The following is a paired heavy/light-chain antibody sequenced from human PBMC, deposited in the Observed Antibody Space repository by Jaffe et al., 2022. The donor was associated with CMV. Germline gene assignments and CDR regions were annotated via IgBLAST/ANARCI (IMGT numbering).Heavy chain of an antibody. CDR3: AKDRDSTSSAREYES. J-gene: IGHJ5*02. D-gene: IGHD6-6*01. CDR2: ISRSGDKI. CDR1: GFSVSDYY. V-gene: IGHV3-11*01. Sequence: QVQLVESGGGLVKPGGSLRLSCAAFGFSVSDYYMTWIRQAPGKGLEWVSHISRSGDKIFYADSVKGRFIISRDDAKNSLYLEMNSLRAEDTAIYYCAKDRDSTSSAREYESWGQGTVVTVSP.
Light chain of an antibody. J-gene: IGLJ2*01. CDR2: EDD. Sequence: SYDLTQPPSVSVSPGQTASITCSGDRLENKYVSWYQQKPDQSPVLVMYEDDKRPSGIPERFSGSNSGNTATLTISGAQAMDEADYYCQAWHTNTIIFGGGTKLTVL. CDR3: QAWHTNTII. V-gene: IGLV3-1*01. CDR1: RLENKY.